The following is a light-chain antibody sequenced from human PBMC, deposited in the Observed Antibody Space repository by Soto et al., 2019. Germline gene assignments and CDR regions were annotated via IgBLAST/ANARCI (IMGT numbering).Light chain of an antibody. Sequence: EIVLTQSPGTLSLSPGERATLSCRASQSIISRYLAWHQQKPGQAPRLLIYGASSGATGVPDRFSGSGSGTDFTLTISRLEPEDFAVYYCQQYGSSPQTFGQGTKVEIK. CDR1: QSIISRY. CDR3: QQYGSSPQT. J-gene: IGKJ1*01. CDR2: GAS. V-gene: IGKV3-20*01.